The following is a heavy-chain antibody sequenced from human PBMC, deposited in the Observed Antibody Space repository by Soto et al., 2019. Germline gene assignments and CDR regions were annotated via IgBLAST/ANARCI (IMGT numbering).Heavy chain of an antibody. Sequence: PGGSLRLSCAASGFTFSSYGMHWVRQAPGKGLEWVAVISYDGSNKYYADSVKGRFTISRDNSKNTLYLQMNSLRAEDTAVYYCAKTNYGDYVGVRDPIDYWGQGTLVTVSS. J-gene: IGHJ4*02. CDR3: AKTNYGDYVGVRDPIDY. CDR1: GFTFSSYG. D-gene: IGHD4-17*01. CDR2: ISYDGSNK. V-gene: IGHV3-30*18.